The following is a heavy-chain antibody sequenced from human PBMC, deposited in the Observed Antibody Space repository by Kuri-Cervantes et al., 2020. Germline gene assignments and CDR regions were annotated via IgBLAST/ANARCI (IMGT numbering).Heavy chain of an antibody. CDR3: AKDDWNDVSGTFDY. D-gene: IGHD1-1*01. Sequence: GGSLRLSCAASGFTFSSYAMSWVRQAPGKGLEWVSAISGSGASSFYADSVKGRFTISRDNAKNSLYLQMNSLRAEDTALYYCAKDDWNDVSGTFDYWGQGTLVTVSS. V-gene: IGHV3-23*01. J-gene: IGHJ4*02. CDR1: GFTFSSYA. CDR2: ISGSGASS.